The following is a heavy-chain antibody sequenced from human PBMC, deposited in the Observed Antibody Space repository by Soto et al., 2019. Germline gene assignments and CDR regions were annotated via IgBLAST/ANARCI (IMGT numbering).Heavy chain of an antibody. CDR1: GDSVSSNSAA. V-gene: IGHV6-1*01. D-gene: IGHD5-18*01. Sequence: PSQTLSLPCAISGDSVSSNSAAWNWIRQSPSRGLEWLGRTYYRSKWYNDYAVSVKSRITINPDTSKNQFSLQLNSVTPEDTAVYYCARDLSGPPMFTYHYYYYGMDVWGQGTTVTVSS. CDR2: TYYRSKWYN. J-gene: IGHJ6*02. CDR3: ARDLSGPPMFTYHYYYYGMDV.